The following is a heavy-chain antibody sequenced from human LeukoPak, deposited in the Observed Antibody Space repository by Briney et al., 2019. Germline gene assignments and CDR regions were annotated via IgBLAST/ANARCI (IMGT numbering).Heavy chain of an antibody. Sequence: SVKVSCKASGGTFSSYAISWVRQAPGQGLEWMGRIIPILGIANYAQKFQGRVTITADKSTSTAYMELSSLRSEDTAVYYCARHLFGAAAGPYYFDYWGQGTLVTVSS. J-gene: IGHJ4*02. CDR2: IIPILGIA. D-gene: IGHD6-13*01. CDR3: ARHLFGAAAGPYYFDY. V-gene: IGHV1-69*04. CDR1: GGTFSSYA.